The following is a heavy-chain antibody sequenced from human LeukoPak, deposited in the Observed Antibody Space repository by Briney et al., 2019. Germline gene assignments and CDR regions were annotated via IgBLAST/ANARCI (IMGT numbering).Heavy chain of an antibody. CDR1: GGSISSGSYY. CDR2: IYYSGST. J-gene: IGHJ4*02. CDR3: ARLGTDRDY. D-gene: IGHD7-27*01. Sequence: SETLSLTCTVSGGSISSGSYYWSWIRQSPGTGLEWIGYIYYSGSTNYNPSLKSRVTISVDTSKNQFSLKVTSLTAADTAVYYCARLGTDRDYWGQGTLVTVSS. V-gene: IGHV4-61*01.